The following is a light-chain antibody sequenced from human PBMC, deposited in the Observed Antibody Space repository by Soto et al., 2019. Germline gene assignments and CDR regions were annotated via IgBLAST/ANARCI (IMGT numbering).Light chain of an antibody. Sequence: DIQMTQSPSTLSASVGDRVIITCRANESSSHWLAWYQQKPGKAPKLLIYKAPSLESGVPSRFSGSGSGTEFTLTISSMQPDAFATYYCQPYNSYWTFGQGTKVEIK. CDR1: ESSSHW. CDR3: QPYNSYWT. V-gene: IGKV1-5*03. J-gene: IGKJ1*01. CDR2: KAP.